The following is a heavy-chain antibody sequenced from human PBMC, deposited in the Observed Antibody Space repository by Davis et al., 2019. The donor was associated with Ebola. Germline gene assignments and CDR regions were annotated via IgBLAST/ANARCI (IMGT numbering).Heavy chain of an antibody. V-gene: IGHV3-48*02. D-gene: IGHD6-19*01. CDR3: ARGLSSGWYVSAEYFQH. CDR2: ISSSSSTI. Sequence: PGGSLRLSCAASGFTFSSYSMNWVRQAPGKGLEWVSYISSSSSTIYYADSVKGRFTISRDNAKNSLYLQMNSLRDEDTAVYYCARGLSSGWYVSAEYFQHWGQGTLVTVSS. CDR1: GFTFSSYS. J-gene: IGHJ1*01.